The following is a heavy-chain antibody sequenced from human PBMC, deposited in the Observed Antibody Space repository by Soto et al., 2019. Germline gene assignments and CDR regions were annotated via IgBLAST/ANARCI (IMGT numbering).Heavy chain of an antibody. Sequence: SETLSLTCNVSGGSISNSNYYWGWIRQPPGKGLEWIGSIYYSGSTYYNPSLKSRVTISVDTSKNQFSLKLSSVTAADTAVYYCATQEVGGSYVYTFDPWGQGTLVTVSS. V-gene: IGHV4-39*01. CDR1: GGSISNSNYY. J-gene: IGHJ5*02. CDR2: IYYSGST. CDR3: ATQEVGGSYVYTFDP. D-gene: IGHD1-26*01.